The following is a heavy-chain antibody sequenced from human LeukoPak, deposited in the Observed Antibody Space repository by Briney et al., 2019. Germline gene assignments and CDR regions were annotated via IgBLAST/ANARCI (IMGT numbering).Heavy chain of an antibody. CDR2: INAGNGNT. D-gene: IGHD3-10*01. J-gene: IGHJ4*02. V-gene: IGHV1-3*01. Sequence: GASVKVSCKASGYTFTGYYMHWVRQAPGQRLEWMGWINAGNGNTKYSQKFQGRVTITRDTSASTAYMELSSLRSEDTAVYYCARDYYGSGSYTTTSTFDYWGQGTLVTVSS. CDR1: GYTFTGYY. CDR3: ARDYYGSGSYTTTSTFDY.